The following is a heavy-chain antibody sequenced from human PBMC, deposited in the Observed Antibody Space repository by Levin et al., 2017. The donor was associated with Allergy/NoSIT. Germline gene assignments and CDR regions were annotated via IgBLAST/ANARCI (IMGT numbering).Heavy chain of an antibody. CDR3: ARDRGVTPFFDAFDI. Sequence: GGSLRLSCAASGFTVSSNYMSWVRQAPGKGLEWVSVIYSGGSTYYADSVKGRFTISRDNSKNTLYLQMNSLRAEDTAVYYCARDRGVTPFFDAFDIWGQGTMVTVSS. J-gene: IGHJ3*02. V-gene: IGHV3-53*01. CDR1: GFTVSSNY. D-gene: IGHD4-23*01. CDR2: IYSGGST.